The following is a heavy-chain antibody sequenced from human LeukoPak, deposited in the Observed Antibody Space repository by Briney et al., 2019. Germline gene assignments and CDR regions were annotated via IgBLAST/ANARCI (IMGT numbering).Heavy chain of an antibody. CDR2: INHSGGT. V-gene: IGHV4-34*01. D-gene: IGHD3-10*01. CDR1: GGSFSGYY. J-gene: IGHJ4*02. Sequence: SETLSLTCAVYGGSFSGYYWTWVRQPPGKGLEWIGEINHSGGTNYNPSLESRVTIAIDTSKIQFSLKLTSVTAADTAVYYCASQGGFGELFFMDYWGQGTLVTVSS. CDR3: ASQGGFGELFFMDY.